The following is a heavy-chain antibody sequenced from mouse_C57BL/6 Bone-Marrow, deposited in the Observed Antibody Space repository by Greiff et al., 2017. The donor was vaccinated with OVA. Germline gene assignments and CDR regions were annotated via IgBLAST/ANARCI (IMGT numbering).Heavy chain of an antibody. V-gene: IGHV14-4*01. CDR3: TTTVPWFAY. J-gene: IGHJ3*01. Sequence: DVKLVESGAELVRPGASVKLSCTASGFNIKDDYMHWVKQRPEQGLEWIGWIDPENGDTEYASKFQGKATITADTSSNTAYLQLSSLTSEDTAVYYCTTTVPWFAYWGQGTLVTVSA. CDR2: IDPENGDT. D-gene: IGHD1-1*01. CDR1: GFNIKDDY.